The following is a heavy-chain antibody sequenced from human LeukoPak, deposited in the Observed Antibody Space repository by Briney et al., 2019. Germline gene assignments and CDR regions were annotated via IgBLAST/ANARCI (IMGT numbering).Heavy chain of an antibody. D-gene: IGHD5-12*01. CDR3: ARARGSGYDFDY. CDR2: IYYSGST. Sequence: TVPLTCTVSGCSLSNYCWIWILHPAAPGLESIGYIYYSGSTNYNPSLQSRVTISVDTSKNQLSLKLSSGTAADTAVYYCARARGSGYDFDYWGQGTLVTVSS. CDR1: GCSLSNYC. V-gene: IGHV4-59*07. J-gene: IGHJ4*02.